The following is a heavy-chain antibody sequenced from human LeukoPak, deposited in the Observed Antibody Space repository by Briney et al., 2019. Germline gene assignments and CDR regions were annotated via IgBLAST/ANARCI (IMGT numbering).Heavy chain of an antibody. D-gene: IGHD3-10*01. J-gene: IGHJ4*02. CDR2: ISSSGSYI. V-gene: IGHV3-21*01. CDR3: AVYYYGSGSYAD. CDR1: GFTFSTYS. Sequence: GGSLRLSRAASGFTFSTYSMNWVRQAPGKGLERVSSISSSGSYIYYADSVKGRFTISRDNAKNSLYLQMNSLRAEDTAVYYCAVYYYGSGSYADWGQGTLVTVSS.